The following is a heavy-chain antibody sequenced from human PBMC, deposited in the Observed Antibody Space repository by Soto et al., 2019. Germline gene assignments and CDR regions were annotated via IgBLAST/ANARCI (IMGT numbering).Heavy chain of an antibody. CDR3: VGAVAGYYYYGMDV. V-gene: IGHV3-33*01. D-gene: IGHD6-19*01. J-gene: IGHJ6*02. CDR2: IWYDGSNK. CDR1: GFTFSSYG. Sequence: GGSLRLSCAASGFTFSSYGMHWVRQAPGKGLEWVAVIWYDGSNKYYADSVKGRFTISRDNSKNTLYLQMNSLRAEDTAVYYCVGAVAGYYYYGMDVWGQGTTVTVSS.